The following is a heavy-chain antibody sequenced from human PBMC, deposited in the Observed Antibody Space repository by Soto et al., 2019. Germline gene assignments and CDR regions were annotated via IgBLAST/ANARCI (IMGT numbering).Heavy chain of an antibody. CDR3: TRDDNHCNGVRCSGVPMDV. D-gene: IGHD2-15*01. CDR2: IQSGGST. V-gene: IGHV3-66*01. CDR1: GFSVNSKY. J-gene: IGHJ6*04. Sequence: VQLVESGGDLVQPGGSLRLSCAASGFSVNSKYMSWVRQAPGKGLEWVSLIQSGGSTYYAGSVKGRFTISRDFSENTLFLQMNSLRVEDTAMSYCTRDDNHCNGVRCSGVPMDVWGRGTTVTVSA.